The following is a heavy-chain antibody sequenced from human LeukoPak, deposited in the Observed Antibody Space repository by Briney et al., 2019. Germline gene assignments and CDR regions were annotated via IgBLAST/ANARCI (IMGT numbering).Heavy chain of an antibody. Sequence: ASVRVSCKVSAHTLTALGISWVRQAPGHGLEWLGWFNSKETQTNPAQKLQGRVTMTTDTSTTTAFLDLRSLRSDDTAVYFCARGWELHDWGQGGLVTVSS. J-gene: IGHJ4*02. D-gene: IGHD1-26*01. CDR1: AHTLTALG. V-gene: IGHV1-18*01. CDR2: FNSKETQT. CDR3: ARGWELHD.